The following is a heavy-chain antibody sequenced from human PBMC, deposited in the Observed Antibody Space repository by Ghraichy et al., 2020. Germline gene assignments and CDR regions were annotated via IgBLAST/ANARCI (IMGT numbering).Heavy chain of an antibody. J-gene: IGHJ4*02. CDR1: GFNFRDHG. D-gene: IGHD3-10*01. CDR3: ARRYTGTYYSLFDY. Sequence: GGSLRLSCVASGFNFRDHGMGWVRLGPGKGLEWVSGINKNADSTNYADSVKGRFTISRDNAKNALYLQMHSLRADDTALYFCARRYTGTYYSLFDYWGQGTPITVSS. V-gene: IGHV3-20*04. CDR2: INKNADST.